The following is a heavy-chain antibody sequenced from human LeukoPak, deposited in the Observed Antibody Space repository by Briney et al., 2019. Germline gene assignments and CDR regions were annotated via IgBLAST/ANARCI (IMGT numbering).Heavy chain of an antibody. CDR3: ARDQQRLVPRARHYFDY. Sequence: KPSETLSLTCAVYGGSFSGYYWSWIRQPPGKGLEWIGEINHSGGTNYNPSLKSRVTISVDTSKNQFSLKLSSVTAADTAVYYCARDQQRLVPRARHYFDYWGQGTLVTVSS. V-gene: IGHV4-34*01. CDR1: GGSFSGYY. D-gene: IGHD6-13*01. J-gene: IGHJ4*02. CDR2: INHSGGT.